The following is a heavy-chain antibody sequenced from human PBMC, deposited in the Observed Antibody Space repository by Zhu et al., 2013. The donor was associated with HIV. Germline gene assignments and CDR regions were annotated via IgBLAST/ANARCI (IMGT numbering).Heavy chain of an antibody. CDR1: GGTFRSYS. Sequence: QVQLVQSGAEVTKPGSSVKVSCKASGGTFRSYSITWVRQAPGQGLEWMGAIIPLSGASNYAQKFQGRVTISMDDATTTAYMELTSLRFDDTAVYFCARGGRRLYNMDVWGQGTTVIVSS. J-gene: IGHJ6*02. CDR3: ARGGRRLYNMDV. CDR2: IIPLSGAS. D-gene: IGHD1-1*01. V-gene: IGHV1-69*01.